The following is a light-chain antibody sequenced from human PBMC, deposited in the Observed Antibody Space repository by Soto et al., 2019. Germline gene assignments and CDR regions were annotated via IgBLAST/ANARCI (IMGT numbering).Light chain of an antibody. CDR1: QSISIS. J-gene: IGKJ2*01. Sequence: DIQLTPSPSSLSASVGDRVTIACRASQSISISLNWYQHKPGKAPKLLIYVASSLQSGVPSRFSGSGSGKDFTLTISSLQPEGFATYFCQQSYSTPYTFGQGTKLEIK. CDR2: VAS. CDR3: QQSYSTPYT. V-gene: IGKV1-39*01.